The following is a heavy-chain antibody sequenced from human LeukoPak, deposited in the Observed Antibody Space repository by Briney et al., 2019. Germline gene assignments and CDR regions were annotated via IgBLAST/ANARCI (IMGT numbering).Heavy chain of an antibody. Sequence: GGSLRLSCAASGFTVSSNYMSWVRQAPGKGLEWVSVIYSGGSTYYADSVKGRFTISRDNSKNTLYLQMNSLRAEDTAVYYCAKDPALLRIAVAGYFDYWGQGTLVTVSS. CDR3: AKDPALLRIAVAGYFDY. CDR2: IYSGGST. J-gene: IGHJ4*02. V-gene: IGHV3-53*05. D-gene: IGHD6-19*01. CDR1: GFTVSSNY.